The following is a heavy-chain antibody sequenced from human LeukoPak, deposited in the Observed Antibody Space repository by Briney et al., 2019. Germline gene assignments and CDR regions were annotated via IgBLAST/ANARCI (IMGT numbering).Heavy chain of an antibody. Sequence: ASVKVSCKVSGYTLTELSMHWVRQAPGKGLEWMGGFDPEDGETIYAQKFQGRVTMTEDTSTDTAYMELSSLRTEDTAVYYCATDSSGWHYYYGMDVWGQGTTVTVSS. V-gene: IGHV1-24*01. CDR1: GYTLTELS. CDR3: ATDSSGWHYYYGMDV. J-gene: IGHJ6*02. CDR2: FDPEDGET. D-gene: IGHD6-19*01.